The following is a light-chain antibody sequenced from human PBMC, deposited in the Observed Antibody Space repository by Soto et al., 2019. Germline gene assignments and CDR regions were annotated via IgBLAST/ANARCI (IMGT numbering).Light chain of an antibody. CDR3: QQYARNPLT. V-gene: IGKV1-5*03. CDR1: QSISSR. Sequence: DIQMTQSPSTLSASVGDRVTISCRASQSISSRLAWYQQKAGKAPKLLIYKASGLQSGVPSRFSGSGSGTEFTLIISSLQPDDFATYYCQQYARNPLTFGGGTKLDIK. J-gene: IGKJ4*01. CDR2: KAS.